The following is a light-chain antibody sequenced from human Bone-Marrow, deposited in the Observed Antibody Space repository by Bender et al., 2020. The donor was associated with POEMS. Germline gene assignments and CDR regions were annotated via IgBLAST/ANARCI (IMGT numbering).Light chain of an antibody. CDR2: KTN. V-gene: IGLV8-61*01. J-gene: IGLJ3*02. Sequence: QTVVTQEPSSSVSPGGTVTLTCGLSSGSVIIGNYATWYRQIPGQPPRTLIQKTNIRSSGVPDRFSGSKSENTASLTISGLQAEDEADYYCSSYTRSTFMWVFGGGTKLTVL. CDR1: SGSVIIGNY. CDR3: SSYTRSTFMWV.